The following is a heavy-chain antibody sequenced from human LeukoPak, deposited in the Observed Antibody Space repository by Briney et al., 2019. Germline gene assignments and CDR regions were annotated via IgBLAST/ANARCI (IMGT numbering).Heavy chain of an antibody. CDR2: INHSGST. CDR1: GGSFSGYY. V-gene: IGHV4-34*01. CDR3: ARVLPPVIVATIGSNWFDP. D-gene: IGHD5-12*01. J-gene: IGHJ5*02. Sequence: SETLSLTCAVYGGSFSGYYWSWIRQPPGKGLEWIGEINHSGSTNYNPSLKSRVTMLVDTSKNQFSLKLSSVTAADTAVYYCARVLPPVIVATIGSNWFDPWGQGTLVTVSS.